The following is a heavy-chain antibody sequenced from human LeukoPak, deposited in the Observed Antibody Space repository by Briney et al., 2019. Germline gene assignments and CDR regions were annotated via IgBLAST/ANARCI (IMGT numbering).Heavy chain of an antibody. D-gene: IGHD3-10*01. CDR3: ARGSYGSGGY. Sequence: SQTLSLTCTVSGGSISSGGYYWSWIRQHPGKGLEWIGYIYYSGSTYYNPSLKSRVTISVDTSKNQFSLKLSSATAADTAVYYCARGSYGSGGYWGQGTLVTVSS. CDR2: IYYSGST. CDR1: GGSISSGGYY. V-gene: IGHV4-31*03. J-gene: IGHJ4*02.